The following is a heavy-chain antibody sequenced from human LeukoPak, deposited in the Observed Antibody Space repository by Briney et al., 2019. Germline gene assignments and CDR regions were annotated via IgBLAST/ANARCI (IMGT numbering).Heavy chain of an antibody. D-gene: IGHD3-10*01. J-gene: IGHJ4*02. CDR3: AAYYYGSGSYVY. V-gene: IGHV4-39*07. CDR1: GGSISSSSYY. Sequence: SETLSLTCTVSGGSISSSSYYWGWIRQPPGKGLEWIGSIYYSGSTYYNPSLKSRVTISVDTSKNQFSLKLSSVTAADTAVYYCAAYYYGSGSYVYWGQGTLVTVSS. CDR2: IYYSGST.